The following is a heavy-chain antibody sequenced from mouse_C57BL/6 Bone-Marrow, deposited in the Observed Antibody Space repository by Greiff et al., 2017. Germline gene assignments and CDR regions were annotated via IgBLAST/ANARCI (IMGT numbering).Heavy chain of an antibody. J-gene: IGHJ3*01. CDR1: GYAFSSSW. CDR3: ARLLRQFAY. Sequence: QVQLKESGPELVKPGASVKISCKASGYAFSSSWMNWVKQRPGKGLEWIGRIYPGDGDTNYNGKFKGKATLTADKSSSTAYMQLSSLTSEDSAVYFSARLLRQFAYWGQGTLVTVSA. CDR2: IYPGDGDT. V-gene: IGHV1-82*01. D-gene: IGHD1-2*01.